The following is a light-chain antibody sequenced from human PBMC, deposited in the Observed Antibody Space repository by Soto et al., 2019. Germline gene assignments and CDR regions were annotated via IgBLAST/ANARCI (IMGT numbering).Light chain of an antibody. V-gene: IGKV3-15*01. Sequence: EIVMTQSPATLSVSPGERATLSCRASQSDSSNLAWYQQKPGQAPRLLIYGASTRATGIPARFSGSGSGTEFILTISSLQSEDFAVYYCQQYNNWPFTFGGGTKVEIK. J-gene: IGKJ4*01. CDR1: QSDSSN. CDR3: QQYNNWPFT. CDR2: GAS.